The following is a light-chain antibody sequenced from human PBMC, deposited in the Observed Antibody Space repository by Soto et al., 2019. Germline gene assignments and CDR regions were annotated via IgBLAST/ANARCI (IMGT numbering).Light chain of an antibody. J-gene: IGKJ1*01. CDR2: DAS. Sequence: EIVLTQSPGTLSLSPGERATLSCRASQRVSSNYLAWLQQKPGQAPRLLIYDASNGATVIPAMCSGSGSGTYFTLTISILAHEDFADYCWQLYKNGWAFGQGTKVDIK. CDR3: QLYKNGWA. CDR1: QRVSSNY. V-gene: IGKV3-20*01.